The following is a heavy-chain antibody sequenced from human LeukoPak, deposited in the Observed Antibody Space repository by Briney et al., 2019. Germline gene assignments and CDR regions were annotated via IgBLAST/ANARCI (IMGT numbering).Heavy chain of an antibody. CDR1: GFTFSSYA. Sequence: PGGSLRLSCAASGFTFSSYAMSWVRQAPGKGLEWVSAISGSGGSTYYADSVKGRFTISRDNSKNTLYLQMNSLRAEDTAVYYCAINAKTYYYDSSGSYYFDYWGQGTLVTVSS. CDR2: ISGSGGST. D-gene: IGHD3-22*01. V-gene: IGHV3-23*01. J-gene: IGHJ4*02. CDR3: AINAKTYYYDSSGSYYFDY.